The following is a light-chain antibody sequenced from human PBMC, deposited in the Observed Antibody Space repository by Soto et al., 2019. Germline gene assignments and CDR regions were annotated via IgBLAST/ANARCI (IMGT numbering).Light chain of an antibody. Sequence: DIQMTQSPSSLSASVGDRVTVTCRASQSISGYLNWYQQKPGKAPHLLIYAASSLQTGVPSRFSGSGSGTDFTLTISSLQPEDFATYYCQQSYNTPYTFGQGTKVDIK. CDR2: AAS. CDR3: QQSYNTPYT. J-gene: IGKJ2*01. V-gene: IGKV1-39*01. CDR1: QSISGY.